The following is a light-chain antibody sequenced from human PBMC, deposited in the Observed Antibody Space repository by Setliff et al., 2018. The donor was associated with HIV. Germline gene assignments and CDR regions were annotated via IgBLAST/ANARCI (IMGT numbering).Light chain of an antibody. Sequence: DIVMTQSPDSLTVSLGERATINCKSSQSVFYSSNNKHYLAWYQQKPGQSPKLLIYWASTRESGVPDRFSGGGSETDFTLTISSLQAEDVAVYYCQQYFSTPWTFGQGTKVDIK. CDR1: QSVFYSSNNKHY. CDR2: WAS. CDR3: QQYFSTPWT. J-gene: IGKJ1*01. V-gene: IGKV4-1*01.